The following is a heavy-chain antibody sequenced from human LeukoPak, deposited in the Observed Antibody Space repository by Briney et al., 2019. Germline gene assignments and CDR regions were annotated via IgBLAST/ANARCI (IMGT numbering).Heavy chain of an antibody. CDR1: GFTFSSYW. CDR2: IKQDGSEK. D-gene: IGHD3-3*02. CDR3: AKDIFGVTSGAFDI. J-gene: IGHJ3*02. V-gene: IGHV3-7*03. Sequence: PGGSLRLSCAASGFTFSSYWMSWVRQAPGKGLEWVANIKQDGSEKYYVDSVKGRFTISRDNAKNSLYLQMNSLRAEDMALYYCAKDIFGVTSGAFDIWGQGTMVTVSS.